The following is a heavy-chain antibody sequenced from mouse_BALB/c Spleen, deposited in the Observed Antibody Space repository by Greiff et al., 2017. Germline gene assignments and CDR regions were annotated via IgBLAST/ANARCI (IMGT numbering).Heavy chain of an antibody. CDR3: ARQSLWVLYAMDY. J-gene: IGHJ4*01. CDR1: GFTFSSYT. D-gene: IGHD6-1*01. V-gene: IGHV5-12-2*01. Sequence: EVQLVESGGGLVQPGGSLKLSCAASGFTFSSYTMSWVRQTPEKRLEWVAYISNGGGSTYYPDTVKGRFTISRDNAKNTLYLQMSSLKSEDTAMYYCARQSLWVLYAMDYWGQGTSVTVSS. CDR2: ISNGGGST.